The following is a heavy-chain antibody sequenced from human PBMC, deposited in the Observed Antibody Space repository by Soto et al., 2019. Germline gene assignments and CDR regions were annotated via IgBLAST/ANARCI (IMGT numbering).Heavy chain of an antibody. J-gene: IGHJ5*01. CDR2: IYWGDDK. V-gene: IGHV2-5*02. Sequence: QITLKESGPTLVKPTQTLTLTCTFSGFSLSTQGVGVGWIRQPAGKALGWLALIYWGDDKRYSAYLNSRLTSTKDTSKNQVVLTMTNVDPVDTATYYCAHAMLYCTGGSCSTWFDSWGPGTLVTVSS. CDR1: GFSLSTQGVG. CDR3: AHAMLYCTGGSCSTWFDS. D-gene: IGHD2-15*01.